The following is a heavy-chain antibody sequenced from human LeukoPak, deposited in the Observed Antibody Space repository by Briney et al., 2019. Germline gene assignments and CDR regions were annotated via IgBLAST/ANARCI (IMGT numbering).Heavy chain of an antibody. CDR2: IRSSSSYI. D-gene: IGHD1-1*01. CDR1: GFTFSSYS. V-gene: IGHV3-21*01. CDR3: ARDVQLERHNWFDP. Sequence: PGGSLILSCAASGFTFSSYSMNWVRQAPGKGLEWVSSIRSSSSYIYYADSVKGRFTISRDNAKNTLYLQMNSLRAEDTAVYYCARDVQLERHNWFDPWGQGTLVTVSS. J-gene: IGHJ5*02.